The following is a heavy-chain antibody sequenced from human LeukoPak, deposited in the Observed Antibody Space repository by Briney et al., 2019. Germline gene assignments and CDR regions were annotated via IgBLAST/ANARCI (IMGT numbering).Heavy chain of an antibody. CDR1: GYTFTNYG. CDR3: AREMGYYDSSAHYYYAMDV. D-gene: IGHD3-22*01. V-gene: IGHV1-18*01. Sequence: ASVNLSCKASGYTFTNYGISWVRQAPGQGLEWMGWISAYDGNTKYAQKLQGGVTMATDTSTSTAYMELRSLRSDDTAVYYCAREMGYYDSSAHYYYAMDVWGQGTTVSVSS. J-gene: IGHJ6*02. CDR2: ISAYDGNT.